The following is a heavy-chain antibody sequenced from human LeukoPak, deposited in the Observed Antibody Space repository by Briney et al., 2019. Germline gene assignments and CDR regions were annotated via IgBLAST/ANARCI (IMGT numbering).Heavy chain of an antibody. CDR3: ARAGRAAGIVYYFDY. V-gene: IGHV3-64*01. Sequence: GGSLRLSCAASGLTFSSYAMHWVRQAPGKGLEYVSAISSNGGSTYYANSVKGGFTISRDNSKNTLYLQMGSLRAEDMAVYYCARAGRAAGIVYYFDYWGQGTLVTVSS. J-gene: IGHJ4*02. CDR1: GLTFSSYA. CDR2: ISSNGGST. D-gene: IGHD6-13*01.